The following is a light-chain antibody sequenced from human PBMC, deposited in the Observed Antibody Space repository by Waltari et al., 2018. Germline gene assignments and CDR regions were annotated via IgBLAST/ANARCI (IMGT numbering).Light chain of an antibody. Sequence: SSELTQDPAVSVALGQTVRITCQGDSLTTYAANWYQQRPGQAPILVIFSVDDRPSGIPDRISGSSSGDTASLTITGAQAEDEADYYCNSRDPTTNAVVFGGGTRLTVL. J-gene: IGLJ2*01. CDR2: SVD. V-gene: IGLV3-19*01. CDR1: SLTTYA. CDR3: NSRDPTTNAVV.